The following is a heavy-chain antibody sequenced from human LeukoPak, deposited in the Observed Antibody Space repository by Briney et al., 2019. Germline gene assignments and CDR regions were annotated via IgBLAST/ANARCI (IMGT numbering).Heavy chain of an antibody. Sequence: GGSLRLPCAASGFTFSSYTMNWVRRAPGKGLEWVSSIGSSSTNIYYSDSVKGRFTISRDNAKNSLYLQMNSLRAEDTAVYYCARSPYYYYYGMDVWGQGTTVTVSS. V-gene: IGHV3-21*04. CDR1: GFTFSSYT. CDR2: IGSSSTNI. CDR3: ARSPYYYYYGMDV. J-gene: IGHJ6*02.